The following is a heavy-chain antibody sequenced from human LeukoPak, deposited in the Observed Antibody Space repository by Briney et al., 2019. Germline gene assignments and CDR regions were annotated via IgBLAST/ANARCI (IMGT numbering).Heavy chain of an antibody. D-gene: IGHD1-26*01. Sequence: SETLSLTCTVSGGSISSSSYYWSWIRQPPGKGLEWIGEINHSGSTNYNPSLKSRVTISVDTSKNQFSLKLSSVTAADTAVYYCASLGSGSYSPAFDIWGQGTMVTVSS. V-gene: IGHV4-39*07. CDR1: GGSISSSSYY. CDR3: ASLGSGSYSPAFDI. CDR2: INHSGST. J-gene: IGHJ3*02.